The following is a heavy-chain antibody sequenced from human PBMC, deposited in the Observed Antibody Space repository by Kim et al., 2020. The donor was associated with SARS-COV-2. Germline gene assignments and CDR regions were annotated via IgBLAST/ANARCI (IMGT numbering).Heavy chain of an antibody. J-gene: IGHJ6*02. D-gene: IGHD3-3*01. CDR3: ARLSYDFWSGYYDYYYYYGMDV. CDR2: IIPIFGTA. Sequence: SVKVSCKASGGTFSSYAISWVRQAPGQGLEWMGGIIPIFGTANYAQKFQGRVTITADESTSTAYMELSSLRSEDTAVYYCARLSYDFWSGYYDYYYYYGMDVWGQGTTVTVSS. V-gene: IGHV1-69*13. CDR1: GGTFSSYA.